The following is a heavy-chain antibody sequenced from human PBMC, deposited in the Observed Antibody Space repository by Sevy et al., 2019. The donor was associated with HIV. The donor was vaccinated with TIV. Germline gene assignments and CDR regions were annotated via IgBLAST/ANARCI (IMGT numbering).Heavy chain of an antibody. V-gene: IGHV3-23*01. CDR3: AKDRFVPTVRAFDY. CDR2: ISGSGGST. CDR1: GFTFSSYA. J-gene: IGHJ4*02. D-gene: IGHD4-17*01. Sequence: GESLKISCAASGFTFSSYAMSWVRQAPGKGLEWVSAISGSGGSTYHADSVKGRFTISRDNSKNTLYLQMNSLRAEDTAVYYCAKDRFVPTVRAFDYWGQGTLVTVSS.